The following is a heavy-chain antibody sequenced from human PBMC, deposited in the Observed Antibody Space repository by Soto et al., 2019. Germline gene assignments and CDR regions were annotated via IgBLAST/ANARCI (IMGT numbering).Heavy chain of an antibody. CDR1: GFTFSSYG. J-gene: IGHJ6*03. V-gene: IGHV3-33*01. Sequence: GGSLRLSCAASGFTFSSYGMHWVRQAPGKGLEWVAVIWYDGSNKYYADSVKGRFTISRDNSKNTLYLQMNSLRAEDTAVYYCATSGRYCSGGSCHDYYYMDVWGKGTTVTVSS. CDR3: ATSGRYCSGGSCHDYYYMDV. D-gene: IGHD2-15*01. CDR2: IWYDGSNK.